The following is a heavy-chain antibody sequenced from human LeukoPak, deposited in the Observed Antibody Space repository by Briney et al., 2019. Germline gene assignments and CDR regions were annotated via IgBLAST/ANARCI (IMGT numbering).Heavy chain of an antibody. V-gene: IGHV3-21*01. CDR2: ISSSSSYI. D-gene: IGHD1-26*01. J-gene: IGHJ4*02. CDR1: GFTLSSYS. Sequence: GGSLRLSCAASGFTLSSYSMNWVRQAPGKGLEWVSSISSSSSYIYYADSVKGRFTISRDNAKNSLYLRMNSLRAEDTAVYYCASYPYSGSYFFDYWGQGTLVTVSS. CDR3: ASYPYSGSYFFDY.